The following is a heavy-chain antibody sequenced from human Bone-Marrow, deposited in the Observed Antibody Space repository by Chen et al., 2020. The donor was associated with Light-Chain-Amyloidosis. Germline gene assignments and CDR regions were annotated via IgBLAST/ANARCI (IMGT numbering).Heavy chain of an antibody. J-gene: IGHJ4*02. D-gene: IGHD5-12*01. CDR2: IYPDVPDA. V-gene: IGHV5-51*01. Sequence: EVQLEQSGPEVKKPGESLKISCKGSGYTFPNYWIGWVRQMHGKGLEWMGVIYPDVPDASYSPSFAGQVPISADKSITTAYLQWRSLTAPDTAMYYCARRRDGYNFDYWGQGTLVTVSS. CDR1: GYTFPNYW. CDR3: ARRRDGYNFDY.